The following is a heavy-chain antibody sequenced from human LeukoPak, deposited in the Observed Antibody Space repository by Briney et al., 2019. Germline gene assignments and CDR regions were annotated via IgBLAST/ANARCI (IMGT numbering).Heavy chain of an antibody. CDR3: ARGQRAHVAWVSYMDV. V-gene: IGHV3-30*04. J-gene: IGHJ6*03. CDR2: ISYDGSNK. Sequence: GRCLRLSCAVSGFTFSSYSVQWVSQPPGKAREWVAVISYDGSNKFFADFVKGRFTLARHNSKHTLYLQVNKESAEDTGVYYCARGQRAHVAWVSYMDVWGKGTTVTVSS. D-gene: IGHD1-26*01. CDR1: GFTFSSYS.